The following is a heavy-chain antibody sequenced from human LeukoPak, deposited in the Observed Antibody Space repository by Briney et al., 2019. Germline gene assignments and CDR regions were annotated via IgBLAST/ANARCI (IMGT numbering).Heavy chain of an antibody. CDR1: GFTFSSSA. Sequence: GGSLRLSCAASGFTFSSSAMSWVRQAPGKGLEWVSSITGSAATTSYADSVKGRFIISRDISKSTLYLQMNTLRAEDTAVYYCAKGRLGVDYWGQGTLVTVSS. J-gene: IGHJ4*02. CDR2: ITGSAATT. D-gene: IGHD4-11*01. CDR3: AKGRLGVDY. V-gene: IGHV3-23*01.